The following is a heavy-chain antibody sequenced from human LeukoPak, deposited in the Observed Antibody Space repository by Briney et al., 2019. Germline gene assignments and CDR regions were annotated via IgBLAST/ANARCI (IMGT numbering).Heavy chain of an antibody. D-gene: IGHD2-2*01. J-gene: IGHJ3*02. CDR1: GYTLTELS. CDR3: ANLGYCSSTSCRAFDI. Sequence: GASVKVSCKVSGYTLTELSMHWVRQAPGKGLEWMGGFDPEDGETIYAQKFQGRVTMTEDTSTDTAYMELSSLRSEDTAVYYCANLGYCSSTSCRAFDIWGQGTMVTVSS. CDR2: FDPEDGET. V-gene: IGHV1-24*01.